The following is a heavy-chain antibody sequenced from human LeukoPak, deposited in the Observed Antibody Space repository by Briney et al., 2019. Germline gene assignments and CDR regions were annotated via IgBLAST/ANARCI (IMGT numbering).Heavy chain of an antibody. Sequence: SETLSLTCTVSGGSISSSIYQWGWLRQPPGEGLEWIGSIYYTGTTYYNLSLKSRLTMSVDTSNNQFSLKLTSVTAADTAVYYCARRGPPRGFDIWGQGAMVTVSS. D-gene: IGHD3-10*01. CDR1: GGSISSSIYQ. V-gene: IGHV4-39*01. CDR3: ARRGPPRGFDI. J-gene: IGHJ3*02. CDR2: IYYTGTT.